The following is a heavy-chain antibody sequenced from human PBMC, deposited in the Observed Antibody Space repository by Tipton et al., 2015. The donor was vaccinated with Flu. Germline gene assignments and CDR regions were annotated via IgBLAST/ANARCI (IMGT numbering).Heavy chain of an antibody. CDR2: INPSGGST. J-gene: IGHJ5*02. V-gene: IGHV1-46*01. Sequence: QLVQSGAEVKKPGASVKVSCKASGYTFTSYYMHWVRQAPGQGLEWMGIINPSGGSTSYAQKFQGRVTMTRDTSTSTVYMELSSLRSEDTAVYYCAKGGSLLLFAYNWCDPWGQGTLVTVSS. CDR3: AKGGSLLLFAYNWCDP. CDR1: GYTFTSYY. D-gene: IGHD2-15*01.